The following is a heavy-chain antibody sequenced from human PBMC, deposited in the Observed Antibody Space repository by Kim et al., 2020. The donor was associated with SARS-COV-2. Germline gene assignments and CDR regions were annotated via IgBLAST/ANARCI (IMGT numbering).Heavy chain of an antibody. CDR2: IYYSGTT. V-gene: IGHV4-59*08. CDR1: GGSISSYY. D-gene: IGHD5-12*01. CDR3: ARRPMATIGSFDY. J-gene: IGHJ4*02. Sequence: SETLSLTCTVSGGSISSYYWSWIRQPPGKGLEWIGYIYYSGTTNYNPSLKSRVTISVDTSKNQFSLKLSSVTAADTAVYYCARRPMATIGSFDYWGQGTLVTVSS.